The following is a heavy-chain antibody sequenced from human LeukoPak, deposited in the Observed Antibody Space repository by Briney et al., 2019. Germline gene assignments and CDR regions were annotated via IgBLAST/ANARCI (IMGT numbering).Heavy chain of an antibody. CDR1: GFTFSSYW. V-gene: IGHV3-74*01. D-gene: IGHD1-26*01. CDR3: TRAGLMGAADY. CDR2: ISTDVSVT. Sequence: GGSLRLSCAASGFTFSSYWMHWVRQAPGKGLVWVSYISTDVSVTSYADSVKGRFTISRDNAKNTLYLQMNSLRVEDTAVYYCTRAGLMGAADYWGQGTLVTVSS. J-gene: IGHJ4*02.